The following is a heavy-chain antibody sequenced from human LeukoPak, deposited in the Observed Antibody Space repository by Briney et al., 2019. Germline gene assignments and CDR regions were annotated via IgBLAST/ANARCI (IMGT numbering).Heavy chain of an antibody. CDR1: GFTFSSYA. V-gene: IGHV3-23*01. Sequence: GGSLGLSCAASGFTFSSYAMSWVRQAPGKGLEWVSAISGSGGSTYYADSVKGRFTISRDNSKNTLYLQMNSLRAEDTAVYYCARDLPPPGIAAAGRGVDYWGQGTLVTVSS. CDR2: ISGSGGST. D-gene: IGHD6-13*01. J-gene: IGHJ4*02. CDR3: ARDLPPPGIAAAGRGVDY.